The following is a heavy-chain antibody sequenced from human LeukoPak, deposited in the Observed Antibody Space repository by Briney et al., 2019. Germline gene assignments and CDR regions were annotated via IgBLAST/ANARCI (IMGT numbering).Heavy chain of an antibody. CDR3: ARCSTSCSNFDY. CDR1: GYTFSDYY. CDR2: LSPNSGGI. Sequence: ASVKVSCKASGYTFSDYYIHWLRQAPGQGLEWTGWLSPNSGGINSAQKFQGRVTMTRDTSISTAYMELNRLRSDDTAVYYCARCSTSCSNFDYWGQGTLVTVSS. D-gene: IGHD2-2*01. V-gene: IGHV1-2*02. J-gene: IGHJ4*02.